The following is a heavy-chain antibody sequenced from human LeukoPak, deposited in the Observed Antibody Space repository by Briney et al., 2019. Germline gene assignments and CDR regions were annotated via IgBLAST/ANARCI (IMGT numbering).Heavy chain of an antibody. D-gene: IGHD3-9*01. Sequence: PGGSLRLSCTTSKFNFNSYGMTWVRQAPGRGLEWVSSISGSGGSTQYAASVQGRFTISRDNSKNTLYLQMNSLRAEDTAIYYCARGLGDYNTDWFPVSGYWGQGTPVTVSS. V-gene: IGHV3-23*01. CDR2: ISGSGGST. CDR1: KFNFNSYG. CDR3: ARGLGDYNTDWFPVSGY. J-gene: IGHJ4*02.